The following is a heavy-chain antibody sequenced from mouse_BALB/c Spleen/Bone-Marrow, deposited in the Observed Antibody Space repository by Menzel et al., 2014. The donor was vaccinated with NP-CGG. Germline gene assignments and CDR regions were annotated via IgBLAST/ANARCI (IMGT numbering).Heavy chain of an antibody. V-gene: IGHV2-9*02. D-gene: IGHD2-14*01. Sequence: QVQLQQSGPGLVAPSQSLSITCTVSGFSLTSYGVHWVRQPPGKGLEWLGVIWAGGSTNYNSALMSRLSISKDNSKSQVFLKMNSLHTDDTAMYYCARVGYRYDGYAMDYWGQGTSVTVSS. CDR1: GFSLTSYG. CDR2: IWAGGST. J-gene: IGHJ4*01. CDR3: ARVGYRYDGYAMDY.